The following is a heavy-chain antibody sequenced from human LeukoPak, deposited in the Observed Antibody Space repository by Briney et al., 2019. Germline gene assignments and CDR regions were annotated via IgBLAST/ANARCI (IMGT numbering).Heavy chain of an antibody. CDR1: GFTFSSYG. V-gene: IGHV3-30*18. Sequence: GGSLRLSYAASGFTFSSYGMHWVRQAPGKGLERVAVISYDGSNKYDADSVKGRFTISRDNSKNTLYLQMNSLRAEDTAVYYCAKLPDGYSSGSDAFDIWGQGTMVTVSS. CDR3: AKLPDGYSSGSDAFDI. J-gene: IGHJ3*02. D-gene: IGHD6-19*01. CDR2: ISYDGSNK.